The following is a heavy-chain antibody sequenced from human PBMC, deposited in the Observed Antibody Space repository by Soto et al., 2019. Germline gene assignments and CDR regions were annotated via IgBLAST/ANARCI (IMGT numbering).Heavy chain of an antibody. J-gene: IGHJ6*02. D-gene: IGHD3-16*01. CDR2: IYYSGST. V-gene: IGHV4-39*01. CDR3: ASPFSAQGGYYYYYYGMDV. CDR1: GGSISSSSYY. Sequence: SETLSLTCTVSGGSISSSSYYWGWIRQPPGKGLEWIGSIYYSGSTYYNPSLKSRVTISVDTSKNQFSLKLSSVTAADTAVYYCASPFSAQGGYYYYYYGMDVWGQGTTVTVSS.